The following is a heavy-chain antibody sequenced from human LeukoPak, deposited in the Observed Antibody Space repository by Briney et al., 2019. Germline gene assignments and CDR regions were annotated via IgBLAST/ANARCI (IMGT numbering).Heavy chain of an antibody. J-gene: IGHJ4*02. D-gene: IGHD2-2*01. CDR1: GFTFNNYG. CDR2: ISYDGRNI. V-gene: IGHV3-30*18. CDR3: AKGPLRGTAAAIDY. Sequence: PGGSLRLSCAASGFTFNNYGMHWVRQAPGKGLEWVAVISYDGRNIHYPGSVKGRFTISRDISTDTLWLQMDSLGTEDTAVYYCAKGPLRGTAAAIDYWGQGTLVTVSS.